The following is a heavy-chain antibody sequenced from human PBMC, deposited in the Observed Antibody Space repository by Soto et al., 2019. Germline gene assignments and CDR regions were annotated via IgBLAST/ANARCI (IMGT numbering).Heavy chain of an antibody. CDR1: GYTFTSYA. V-gene: IGHV1-3*01. Sequence: ASVKVSCKASGYTFTSYAMHWVRQAPGQRLEWVGWINAGNGNTKYSQKFQGRVTITRDTSASTAYMELSSLRSEDTAVYYCARDDSGFSGSHYIDYFNDWGQGALVTVAS. J-gene: IGHJ4*02. CDR3: ARDDSGFSGSHYIDYFND. D-gene: IGHD1-26*01. CDR2: INAGNGNT.